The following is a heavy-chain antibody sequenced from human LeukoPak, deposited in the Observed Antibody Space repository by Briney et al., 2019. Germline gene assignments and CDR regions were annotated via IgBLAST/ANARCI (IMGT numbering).Heavy chain of an antibody. D-gene: IGHD6-6*01. CDR2: AYYSGNT. V-gene: IGHV4-59*12. J-gene: IGHJ6*02. Sequence: SETLSLTCTVSGGSISSSYRSWIRQPPGKGLEWIGYAYYSGNTKYNPSLKSRVTMSVDTSKNQFSLKLNSVTAADTAVYYCGRTGIGSSYYYGMDVWGQGTTVTVSS. CDR1: GGSISSSY. CDR3: GRTGIGSSYYYGMDV.